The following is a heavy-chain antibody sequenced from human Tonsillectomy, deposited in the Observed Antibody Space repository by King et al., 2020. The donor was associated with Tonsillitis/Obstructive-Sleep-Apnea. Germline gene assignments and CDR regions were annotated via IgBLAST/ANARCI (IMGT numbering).Heavy chain of an antibody. D-gene: IGHD3-3*01. Sequence: QLVQSGAEVKKPGESLKISCKGSGYSFTSYWIGWVRQMSGKGLEWMGIIYPGDSDTRYSPSFQGQVTISADKSISTAYLQWSSLKASDTAMYYCARHTGGSNYDFWSGYYTEFDYWGQGTLVTVSS. J-gene: IGHJ4*02. CDR1: GYSFTSYW. CDR3: ARHTGGSNYDFWSGYYTEFDY. CDR2: IYPGDSDT. V-gene: IGHV5-51*01.